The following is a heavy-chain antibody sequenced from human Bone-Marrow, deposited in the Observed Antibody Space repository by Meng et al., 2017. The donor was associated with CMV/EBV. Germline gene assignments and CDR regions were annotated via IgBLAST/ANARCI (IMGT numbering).Heavy chain of an antibody. CDR2: VIPILDIT. Sequence: KISCAASGFTFSSYAMHWVRQAPGKGLEWMGGVIPILDITNNAQKFQGRVTITADKSTSTAYMELSSLRSEDTAVYYCASGESGSYSYYFDYWGQGTRVTGSS. D-gene: IGHD1-26*01. CDR3: ASGESGSYSYYFDY. V-gene: IGHV1-69*10. CDR1: GFTFSSYA. J-gene: IGHJ4*02.